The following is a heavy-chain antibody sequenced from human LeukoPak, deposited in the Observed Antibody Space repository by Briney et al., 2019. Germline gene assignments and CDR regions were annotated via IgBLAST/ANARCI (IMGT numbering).Heavy chain of an antibody. J-gene: IGHJ6*02. Sequence: SETLSLTCTVSSGSIRSYYWSWIRQPPGKGLEWIGYIYYSGSTHYNPSLKSRVTISVDTSKDQFSLKLTSVTAADTAVYYCARLRIGVTYYYYAMDVWGQGTTVTVSS. D-gene: IGHD3-10*01. CDR1: SGSIRSYY. CDR3: ARLRIGVTYYYYAMDV. V-gene: IGHV4-59*08. CDR2: IYYSGST.